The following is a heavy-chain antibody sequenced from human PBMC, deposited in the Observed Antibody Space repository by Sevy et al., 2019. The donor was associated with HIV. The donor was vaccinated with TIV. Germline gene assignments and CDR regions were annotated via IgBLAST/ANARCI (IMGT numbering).Heavy chain of an antibody. D-gene: IGHD1-7*01. Sequence: ASVKVSCKASGGTFSNYALSWVRQAPGQGLEWMGGIIPIFGTTNLAQTFQGRVTITADHSRGTAYMELSSLRAADTAVYYCARTPLLTKPGTTDVYFDNWGQGTLVTVSS. CDR2: IIPIFGTT. V-gene: IGHV1-69*13. CDR3: ARTPLLTKPGTTDVYFDN. J-gene: IGHJ4*02. CDR1: GGTFSNYA.